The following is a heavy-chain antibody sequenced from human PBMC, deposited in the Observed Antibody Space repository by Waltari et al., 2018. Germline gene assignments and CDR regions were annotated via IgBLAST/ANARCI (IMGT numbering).Heavy chain of an antibody. D-gene: IGHD2-15*01. CDR3: ARDRGRGLYLDS. Sequence: QLQLQESGPGLVKPSGTLSLTCGVSGESMSSTDVWNLVRQPPGKGLEWIGQVRLSGGTNDKPSVASRVTVVIDGYKNQFSLRLTSATAADTAVYYCARDRGRGLYLDSWGPGTLVTVSP. CDR1: GESMSSTDV. CDR2: VRLSGGT. V-gene: IGHV4-4*02. J-gene: IGHJ4*02.